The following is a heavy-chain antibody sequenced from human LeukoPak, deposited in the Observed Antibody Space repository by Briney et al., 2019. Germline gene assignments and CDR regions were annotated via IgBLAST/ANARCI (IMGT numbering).Heavy chain of an antibody. J-gene: IGHJ5*02. CDR1: GHSFSGYY. V-gene: IGHV1-69*13. D-gene: IGHD3-3*01. CDR2: IIPIFGTA. CDR3: ARDPYRNPEHDFWSGYYSA. Sequence: GASVKVSCKASGHSFSGYYLHWVRQAPGQGLEWMGGIIPIFGTANYAQKFQGRVTITADESTSTAYMELSSLRSEDTAVYYCARDPYRNPEHDFWSGYYSAWGQGTLVTVSS.